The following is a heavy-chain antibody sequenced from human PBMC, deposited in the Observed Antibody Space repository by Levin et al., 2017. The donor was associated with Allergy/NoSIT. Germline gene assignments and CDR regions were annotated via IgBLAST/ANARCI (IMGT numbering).Heavy chain of an antibody. CDR2: ISGSGDTT. J-gene: IGHJ6*02. CDR3: AKDRTAGSGGYYYYGMDV. CDR1: ALSFSSYA. V-gene: IGHV3-23*01. Sequence: GGSLRLSCAASALSFSSYAMSWVRQAPGTGLEWVSAISGSGDTTYYADSVKGRFTISRDNSKNTLYVQMKNLRVEDTAVYYCAKDRTAGSGGYYYYGMDVWGQGTPVTVSS. D-gene: IGHD3-10*01.